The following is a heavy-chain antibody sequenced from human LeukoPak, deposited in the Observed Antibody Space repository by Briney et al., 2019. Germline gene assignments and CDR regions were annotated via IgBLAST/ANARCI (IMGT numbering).Heavy chain of an antibody. Sequence: ASVKVPCKASGYTFTVYFMHWVRQAPGQGLEWMGWINPNSGGTNYAQKFQGRVTMTRDTSTSTAYMELSRLRSDDTAVYYCARELNYDSSGYYFDYWGQGTLVTVSS. V-gene: IGHV1-2*02. CDR3: ARELNYDSSGYYFDY. D-gene: IGHD3-22*01. CDR2: INPNSGGT. J-gene: IGHJ4*02. CDR1: GYTFTVYF.